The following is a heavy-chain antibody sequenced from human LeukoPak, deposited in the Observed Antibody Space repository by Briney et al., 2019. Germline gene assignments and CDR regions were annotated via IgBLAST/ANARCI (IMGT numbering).Heavy chain of an antibody. Sequence: SETLSLTCAVSGISISTYYWRWVRQPAGKGLEWIGRIYTSGNTNYKPSLKSRLTISVDKSKNHLSLKLSSLTAADTAFYYCVGGPSGTAFDNWGQGTLVTVSS. CDR3: VGGPSGTAFDN. V-gene: IGHV4-4*07. J-gene: IGHJ4*02. CDR2: IYTSGNT. D-gene: IGHD1-1*01. CDR1: GISISTYY.